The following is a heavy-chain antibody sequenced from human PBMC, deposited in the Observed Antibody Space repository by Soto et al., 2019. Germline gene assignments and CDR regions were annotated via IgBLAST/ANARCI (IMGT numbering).Heavy chain of an antibody. Sequence: VASVKVSCKVSGYTLTELSMHWVRQAPGKGLEWMGGFDPEDGETIYAQKFQGRVTMTEDTSTDTAYMELSSLRSEDTAVYYCATVQSPGIAAASYGMDVWGQGTTVTVSS. CDR2: FDPEDGET. CDR1: GYTLTELS. J-gene: IGHJ6*02. V-gene: IGHV1-24*01. D-gene: IGHD6-13*01. CDR3: ATVQSPGIAAASYGMDV.